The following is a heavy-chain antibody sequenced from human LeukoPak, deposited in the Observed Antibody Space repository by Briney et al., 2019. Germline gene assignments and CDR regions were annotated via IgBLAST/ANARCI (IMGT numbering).Heavy chain of an antibody. CDR3: ARHVEHAAYFHQ. CDR2: ITNGGDA. Sequence: SETLSLTCTVAGVSITDFHWSWLRQSPGKGLEWIGWITNGGDANYNPSLESRLAISGDTSKSQLSLIVTSVTDADTAVYYCARHVEHAAYFHQWGQGVLVTVSS. D-gene: IGHD1/OR15-1a*01. CDR1: GVSITDFH. V-gene: IGHV4-4*08. J-gene: IGHJ4*02.